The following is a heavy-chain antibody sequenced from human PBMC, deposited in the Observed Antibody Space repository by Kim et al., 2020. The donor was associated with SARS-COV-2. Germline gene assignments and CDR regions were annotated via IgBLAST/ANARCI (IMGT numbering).Heavy chain of an antibody. CDR3: ARDRLSRTADY. D-gene: IGHD5-18*01. V-gene: IGHV3-7*03. J-gene: IGHJ4*02. Sequence: GGSLRLSCSASEFSFSSSWMSWVRQTPGKGLEWVGNINPDGSETYYVDSVRGRFTISRDNAKNSVFLQMNSLRAEDTAVYYCARDRLSRTADYCAQGTL. CDR1: EFSFSSSW. CDR2: INPDGSET.